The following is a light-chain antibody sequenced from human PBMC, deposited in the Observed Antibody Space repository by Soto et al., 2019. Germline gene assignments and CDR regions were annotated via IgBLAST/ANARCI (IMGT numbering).Light chain of an antibody. J-gene: IGKJ1*01. CDR3: QQYHGWPPWT. CDR1: QRVDSD. CDR2: AAS. Sequence: DIVVTQSPAILSLSPGDTATLSCRASQRVDSDFAWYQQKPGQAPRLLIYAASTRATGIPGRFTGSGSGTEFTLTISSLQSEDFVVYYCQQYHGWPPWTFGQGTKVEIK. V-gene: IGKV3-15*01.